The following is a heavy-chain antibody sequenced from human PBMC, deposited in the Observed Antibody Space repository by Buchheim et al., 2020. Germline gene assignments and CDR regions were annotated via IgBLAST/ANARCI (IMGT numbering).Heavy chain of an antibody. D-gene: IGHD1-14*01. CDR3: ARDVGGTLDS. J-gene: IGHJ4*02. Sequence: EVQLLESGGDLVQPGGSLRLSCAASGFTFSTFWMAWVRQAPGKGLEWVANIKQDGSVRHYTESVKGRFTISRDNAKNSLYLPMKSLRAEDTAVYHCARDVGGTLDSWGQGTL. V-gene: IGHV3-7*01. CDR2: IKQDGSVR. CDR1: GFTFSTFW.